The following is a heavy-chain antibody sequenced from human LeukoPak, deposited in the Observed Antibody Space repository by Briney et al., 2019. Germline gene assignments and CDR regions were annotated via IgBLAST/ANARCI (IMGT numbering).Heavy chain of an antibody. Sequence: ASVRVSCKASGYTFTSYDINWVRQATGQGLEWMGWMNPNSGNTGYAQKFQGRVTMTRNTSISTAYMKLGSLRSEDTAVYYCARDLGDYDILTGPFPWGQGTLVTVSS. CDR1: GYTFTSYD. CDR2: MNPNSGNT. CDR3: ARDLGDYDILTGPFP. J-gene: IGHJ5*02. V-gene: IGHV1-8*01. D-gene: IGHD3-9*01.